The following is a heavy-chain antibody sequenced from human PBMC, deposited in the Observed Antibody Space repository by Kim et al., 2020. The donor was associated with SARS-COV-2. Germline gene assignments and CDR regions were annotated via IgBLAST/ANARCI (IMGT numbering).Heavy chain of an antibody. CDR3: ARRPQGVTIFGVVSYFDY. Sequence: RVTLSVDTSKNQFSLKLSSVTAADTAVYYCARRPQGVTIFGVVSYFDYWGQGTLVTVSS. J-gene: IGHJ4*02. V-gene: IGHV4-39*01. D-gene: IGHD3-3*01.